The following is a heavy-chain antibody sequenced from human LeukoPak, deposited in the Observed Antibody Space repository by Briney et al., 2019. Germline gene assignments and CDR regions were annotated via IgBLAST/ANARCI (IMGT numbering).Heavy chain of an antibody. CDR3: ARDLDSVLFGYFDY. V-gene: IGHV3-21*01. Sequence: GGSLRLSCAASGFTFSTYSMNWVRQAPGKGLEWVSSISRTGSHIFYADSVKGRFTISRDNARNSLYLQMDSLRAEDTAVYFCARDLDSVLFGYFDYWGQGTLVIVSS. CDR2: ISRTGSHI. J-gene: IGHJ4*02. CDR1: GFTFSTYS. D-gene: IGHD2-15*01.